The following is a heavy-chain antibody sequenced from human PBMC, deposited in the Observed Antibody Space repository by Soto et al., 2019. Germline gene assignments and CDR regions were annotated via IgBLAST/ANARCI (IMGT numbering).Heavy chain of an antibody. CDR3: ARQVSNSWKRNYYFYGMDV. Sequence: PSETLSLTCTVSGGSISSSSYYWGWIRQPPGKGLEWIGSIYYSGSTYYNPSLKSRVTISVDTSKNHFSLKLSSVTAADTAVYYCARQVSNSWKRNYYFYGMDVWGLGTTVTVSS. D-gene: IGHD6-13*01. CDR1: GGSISSSSYY. J-gene: IGHJ6*02. CDR2: IYYSGST. V-gene: IGHV4-39*01.